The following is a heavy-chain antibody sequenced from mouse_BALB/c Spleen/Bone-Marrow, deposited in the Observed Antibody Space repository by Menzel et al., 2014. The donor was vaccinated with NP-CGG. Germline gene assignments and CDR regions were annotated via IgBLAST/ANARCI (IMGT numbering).Heavy chain of an antibody. D-gene: IGHD2-1*01. CDR1: GYAFNTYW. Sequence: QVQLQQSGAELVRPGSSVKISCKASGYAFNTYWMNWVKQRPGQGLEWIGQIYPGNGNADYNGKFKDKATLTADKSSRTAYMHLSSLTSEDSAVYFCSRGGNYGAYWGQGTLVTVSA. J-gene: IGHJ3*01. CDR3: SRGGNYGAY. V-gene: IGHV1-80*01. CDR2: IYPGNGNA.